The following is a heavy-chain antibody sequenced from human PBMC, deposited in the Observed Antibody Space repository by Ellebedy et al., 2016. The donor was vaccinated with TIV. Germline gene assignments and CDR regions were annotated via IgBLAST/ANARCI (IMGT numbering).Heavy chain of an antibody. CDR1: GFTFSHHA. V-gene: IGHV3-30*04. J-gene: IGHJ6*02. CDR2: ISYDGNNK. CDR3: SREGLEVGMDL. Sequence: GESLKISCAASGFTFSHHAFYWVRQAPGKGLEWVTIISYDGNNKFYLDSVEGRFSISRDDAKNTLYLQMNSLRPEDTSVYYCSREGLEVGMDLWGQGTTVIVSS.